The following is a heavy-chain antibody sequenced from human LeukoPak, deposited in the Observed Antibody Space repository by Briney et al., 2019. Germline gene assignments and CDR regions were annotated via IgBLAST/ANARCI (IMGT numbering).Heavy chain of an antibody. V-gene: IGHV4-34*01. Sequence: SETLSLTCAVYGGSLNGYCWSWIRQPPGKGLEWIGEINHSGSTNYNPSLKSRVTISVDTSKNEFSLKLSSVTAADTAVYYCARIAVAGTIYYWGQGTLVTVSS. CDR1: GGSLNGYC. CDR2: INHSGST. J-gene: IGHJ4*02. CDR3: ARIAVAGTIYY. D-gene: IGHD6-19*01.